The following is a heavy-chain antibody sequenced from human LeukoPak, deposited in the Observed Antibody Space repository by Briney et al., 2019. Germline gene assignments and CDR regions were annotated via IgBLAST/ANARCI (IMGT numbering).Heavy chain of an antibody. Sequence: GGSLRLSCAASGFTFSSYAISWVRQAPGKGLEWVSAISGSGGSTYYADSVKGRFTISRDNSKNTLYLQMNSLRAEDTAVYYCAKDLGLVVTASLDYWGQGTLVTVSS. CDR3: AKDLGLVVTASLDY. CDR2: ISGSGGST. J-gene: IGHJ4*02. CDR1: GFTFSSYA. V-gene: IGHV3-23*01. D-gene: IGHD2-21*02.